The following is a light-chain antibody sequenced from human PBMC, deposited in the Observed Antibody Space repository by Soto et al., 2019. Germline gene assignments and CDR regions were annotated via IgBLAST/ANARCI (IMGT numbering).Light chain of an antibody. Sequence: LTQPHSVSESPGKTVTISCTRSSGSIASNYVQWYQQRPGSAPTTVIYEDNQRPSGVPDRFSGSIDSSSNSASLTISGLKTEDEADYYFQSYDSSNRVVFGGGTKLTVL. CDR2: EDN. CDR3: QSYDSSNRVV. CDR1: SGSIASNY. J-gene: IGLJ2*01. V-gene: IGLV6-57*04.